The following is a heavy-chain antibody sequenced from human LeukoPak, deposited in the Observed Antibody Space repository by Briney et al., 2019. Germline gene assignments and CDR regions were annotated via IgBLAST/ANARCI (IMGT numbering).Heavy chain of an antibody. J-gene: IGHJ4*02. CDR2: ISDSGDKT. V-gene: IGHV3-23*01. D-gene: IGHD2-2*01. CDR3: AKDGGGYCNNSSC. CDR1: GFTFSSYS. Sequence: QPGGSLRLSCAASGFTFSSYSMNWVRQAPGKGLECVSAISDSGDKTDYADSVRGRFTIYRDNSKDTLYLQMNSLGAADTAVYYCAKDGGGYCNNSSCWGQGTLVTVSS.